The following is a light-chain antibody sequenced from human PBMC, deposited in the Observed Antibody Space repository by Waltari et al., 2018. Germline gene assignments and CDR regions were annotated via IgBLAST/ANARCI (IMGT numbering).Light chain of an antibody. V-gene: IGLV2-14*01. Sequence: QSALTQPASVSGSPGQSTTISCTGTSSDVGGYNSVSLYQQHPGNAPNLIIYEVGHRSSGVSNRFSGSKSGNPASLSISGRQAEDEADYYCSSYTNSSTRVFGGGTKLTVL. CDR3: SSYTNSSTRV. J-gene: IGLJ3*02. CDR1: SSDVGGYNS. CDR2: EVG.